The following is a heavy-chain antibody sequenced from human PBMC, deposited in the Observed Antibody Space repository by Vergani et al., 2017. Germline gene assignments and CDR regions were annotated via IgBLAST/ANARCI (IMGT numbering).Heavy chain of an antibody. D-gene: IGHD2-2*01. Sequence: QVQLQESGPGLVKPSQTLSLTCTVSGGSISSGSYYWSWIRQPAGKGLEWIGRIYTSGSTNYNPSLKSRVTMSVDTSKTQFSLKLSSVTAADTAVYYCARQIGYCSSTSCYYFDYWGQGTLVTVSS. CDR3: ARQIGYCSSTSCYYFDY. CDR2: IYTSGST. V-gene: IGHV4-61*02. CDR1: GGSISSGSYY. J-gene: IGHJ4*02.